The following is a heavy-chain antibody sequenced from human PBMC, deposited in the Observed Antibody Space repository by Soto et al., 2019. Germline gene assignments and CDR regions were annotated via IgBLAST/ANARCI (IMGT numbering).Heavy chain of an antibody. CDR3: ARVTPPYP. J-gene: IGHJ5*02. V-gene: IGHV3-53*01. CDR1: VFTVSSNF. Sequence: GWSLRLSCASSVFTVSSNFMSWVRQAPGKGLQWASIIYSDGNTYYADSVKGRFTISRDVSKNTLYLQMNSLRADDTAVYYCARVTPPYPWGQGTLVTAPQ. CDR2: IYSDGNT.